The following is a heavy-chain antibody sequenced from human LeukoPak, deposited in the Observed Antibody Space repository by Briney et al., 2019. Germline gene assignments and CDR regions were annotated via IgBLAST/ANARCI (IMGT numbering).Heavy chain of an antibody. CDR3: AKAPKTSTYYYMDV. CDR1: GFTFSDYY. V-gene: IGHV3-11*01. D-gene: IGHD2-2*01. Sequence: PGGSLRLSCAASGFTFSDYYMSWIRQAPGKGLEWVSYISSSGSTIYYADSVKGRFTISTDNSKNTLYLQMNSLRAEDTAVYYCAKAPKTSTYYYMDVWGKGTTVTVSS. CDR2: ISSSGSTI. J-gene: IGHJ6*03.